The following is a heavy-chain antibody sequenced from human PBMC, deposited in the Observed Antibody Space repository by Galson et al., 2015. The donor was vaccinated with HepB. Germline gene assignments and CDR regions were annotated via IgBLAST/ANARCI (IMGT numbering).Heavy chain of an antibody. CDR3: ARVRSGSSLSAVDI. Sequence: SLRLSCAASGLTFSDSYKSWIRQAPGKGLEWVSYISASSSHTKYGDSVKGRFTISRDNAKNSVYLQMDSLRAEDTATYYCARVRSGSSLSAVDIWGQGTKVTVSS. CDR2: ISASSSHT. V-gene: IGHV3-11*06. D-gene: IGHD1-26*01. CDR1: GLTFSDSY. J-gene: IGHJ3*02.